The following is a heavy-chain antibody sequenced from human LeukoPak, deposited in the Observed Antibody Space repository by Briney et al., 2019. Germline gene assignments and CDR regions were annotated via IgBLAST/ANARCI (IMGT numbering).Heavy chain of an antibody. J-gene: IGHJ4*02. V-gene: IGHV3-73*01. CDR1: GFSLTTYV. CDR3: TSGDSTDFDY. D-gene: IGHD6-13*01. CDR2: IRSKANSYAT. Sequence: GGSLRLSCAASGFSLTTYVMNWVRQASGKGLEWVGRIRSKANSYATAYAASVKGRFTISRDDSKNTAYLQMNSLKTEDTAVYYCTSGDSTDFDYWGQGTLVTVSS.